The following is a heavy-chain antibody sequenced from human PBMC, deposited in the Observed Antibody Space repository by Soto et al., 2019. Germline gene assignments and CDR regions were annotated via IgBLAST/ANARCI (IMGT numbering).Heavy chain of an antibody. V-gene: IGHV5-51*01. CDR1: GYSFTSYW. CDR3: ARQVAVAGRYYYYGMDV. D-gene: IGHD6-19*01. CDR2: IYPGDSDT. J-gene: IGHJ6*02. Sequence: GESLKISCKGSGYSFTSYWIGWVRQMPGKGLEWMGIIYPGDSDTRYSPSFQGQVTISADKSISTAYLQWSSLKASDTAMYYCARQVAVAGRYYYYGMDVWGQGTTVTVSS.